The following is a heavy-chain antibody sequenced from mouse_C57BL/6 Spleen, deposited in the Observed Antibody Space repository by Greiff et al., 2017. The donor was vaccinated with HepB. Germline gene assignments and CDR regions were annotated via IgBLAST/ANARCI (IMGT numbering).Heavy chain of an antibody. D-gene: IGHD2-3*01. Sequence: QVHVKQPGAELVRPGSSVKLSCKASGYTFTSYWMHWVKQRPIQGLEWIGNIDPSDSETHYNQKFKDKATLTVDKSSSTASMQLSSLTSEDSAVYYCARYGYYGYWYFDVWGTGTTVTVSS. J-gene: IGHJ1*03. CDR3: ARYGYYGYWYFDV. CDR1: GYTFTSYW. V-gene: IGHV1-52*01. CDR2: IDPSDSET.